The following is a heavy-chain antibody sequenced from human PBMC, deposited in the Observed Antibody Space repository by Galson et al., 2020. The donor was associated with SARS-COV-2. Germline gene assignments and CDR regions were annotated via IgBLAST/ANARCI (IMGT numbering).Heavy chain of an antibody. CDR1: GGPISGSSNF. CDR3: AKDYYDNSEYYSSGGWFDP. Sequence: ASETLSLTCTVSGGPISGSSNFWAWIRQPPGKGLEWIGSIAYRGTSYHNPSLRSRVTISVDTSKNKFSLKLTSVTAADTAVYYCAKDYYDNSEYYSSGGWFDPWGQGTLVTVS. J-gene: IGHJ5*02. CDR2: IAYRGTS. V-gene: IGHV4-39*07. D-gene: IGHD3-22*01.